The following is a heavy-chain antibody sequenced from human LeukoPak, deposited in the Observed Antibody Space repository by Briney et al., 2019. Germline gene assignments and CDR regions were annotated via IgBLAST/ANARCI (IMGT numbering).Heavy chain of an antibody. CDR3: ARHWFRWELLPPDY. CDR1: GGSISSSSYY. Sequence: NSSETLSLTCTVSGGSISSSSYYWGWIRQPPGKGLEWIGSIYYSGSTYYNPSLKSRVTISVDTSKNQFSLKLSSVTAADTAVYYSARHWFRWELLPPDYWGQGTLVTVSS. J-gene: IGHJ4*02. V-gene: IGHV4-39*01. D-gene: IGHD1-26*01. CDR2: IYYSGST.